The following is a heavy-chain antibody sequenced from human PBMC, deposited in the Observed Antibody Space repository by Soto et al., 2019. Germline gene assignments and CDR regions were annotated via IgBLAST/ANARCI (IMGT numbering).Heavy chain of an antibody. V-gene: IGHV1-69*06. J-gene: IGHJ5*02. CDR1: GGTFSSYA. Sequence: SVKVSCKASGGTFSSYAISWVRQAPGQGLEWMGGIIPIFGTANYAQKFQGRVTITADKSTSTAYMELSSLRSEDTAVYYCTRNRGVVVVVAATAPGWFDPWGQGTLVTVSS. CDR3: TRNRGVVVVVAATAPGWFDP. CDR2: IIPIFGTA. D-gene: IGHD2-15*01.